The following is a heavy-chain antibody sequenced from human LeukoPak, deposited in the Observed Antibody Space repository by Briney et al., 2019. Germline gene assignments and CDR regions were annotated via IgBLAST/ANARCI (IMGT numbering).Heavy chain of an antibody. D-gene: IGHD3-22*01. V-gene: IGHV3-7*01. Sequence: PGGSLRLSCAASGFTFSSYWMSWVRQAPGKGLEWVANIKQDGSEKYYVDSVKGRFTISRDNAKNSLYLQMNSLRAEDTAVYYCAREVPNYYDSRSDAFDIWGQGTMVTVSS. CDR2: IKQDGSEK. CDR3: AREVPNYYDSRSDAFDI. J-gene: IGHJ3*02. CDR1: GFTFSSYW.